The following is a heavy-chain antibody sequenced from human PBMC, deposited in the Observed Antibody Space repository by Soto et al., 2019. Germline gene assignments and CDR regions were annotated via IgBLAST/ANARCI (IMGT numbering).Heavy chain of an antibody. CDR3: ARRALGSSSSYYYYGMDV. Sequence: PGESLKISCKGSGYSFTSYWISWVRQMPGKGLEWMGRIDPSDSYTNYSPSFQGHVTISADKSISTAYLQWSSLKASDTAMYYCARRALGSSSSYYYYGMDVWGQGTTVTVSS. V-gene: IGHV5-10-1*01. D-gene: IGHD6-6*01. CDR1: GYSFTSYW. J-gene: IGHJ6*02. CDR2: IDPSDSYT.